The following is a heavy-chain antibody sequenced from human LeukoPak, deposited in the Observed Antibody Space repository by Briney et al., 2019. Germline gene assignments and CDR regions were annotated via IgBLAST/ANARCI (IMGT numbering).Heavy chain of an antibody. CDR2: INPSGGST. CDR1: GYTFTSYY. D-gene: IGHD3-22*01. Sequence: ASVKVSCKASGYTFTSYYMHWVRQAPGQGLEWMGVINPSGGSTSYAQKFQGRVTITTDESTSTAYMELSGLRSEDTAVYYCASWGAYYYDSSGWALDPFDIWGQGTMVTVSS. CDR3: ASWGAYYYDSSGWALDPFDI. V-gene: IGHV1-46*01. J-gene: IGHJ3*02.